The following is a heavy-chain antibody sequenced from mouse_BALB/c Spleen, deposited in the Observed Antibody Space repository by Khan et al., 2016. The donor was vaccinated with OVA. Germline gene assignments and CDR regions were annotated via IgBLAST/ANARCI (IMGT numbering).Heavy chain of an antibody. CDR1: GYTFSNYW. CDR2: ILTGRDSN. V-gene: IGHV1-9*01. J-gene: IGHJ4*01. Sequence: QVQLKESGAELMKPGASVKISCKATGYTFSNYWIEWVKQRPGHGLEWIGEILTGRDSNNYNEKFKGKATLTADTSSNTAYMQLSRLTSEDSAVFYCARGSEATYGMDYWGQGTSVTVSS. CDR3: ARGSEATYGMDY.